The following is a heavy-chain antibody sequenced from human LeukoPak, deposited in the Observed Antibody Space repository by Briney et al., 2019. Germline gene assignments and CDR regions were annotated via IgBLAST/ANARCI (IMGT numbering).Heavy chain of an antibody. J-gene: IGHJ6*02. CDR1: GYTFISYG. D-gene: IGHD5-18*01. Sequence: ASVKVSCKASGYTFISYGISWVRQAPGQGLEWMGRINPNSGGTNYAQKFQGRVTMTRDTSISTAYMELSRLRSDDTAVYYCARVRVTGNYYYYGMDVWGQGTTVTVSS. CDR3: ARVRVTGNYYYYGMDV. V-gene: IGHV1-2*06. CDR2: INPNSGGT.